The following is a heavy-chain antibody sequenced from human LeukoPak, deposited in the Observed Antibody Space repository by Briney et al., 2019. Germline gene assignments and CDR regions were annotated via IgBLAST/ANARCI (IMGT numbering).Heavy chain of an antibody. CDR2: IYYSGST. D-gene: IGHD2-2*01. Sequence: SETLSLTCTVSGGSISSYYWSWIRQPPGKGLEWIGYIYYSGSTNYNPSLKSRVTISVDTSKNQFSLKLSSVTAADTAVYYCARAPRYCSSTSCCHDAFDIWGQGTMVTVSS. CDR3: ARAPRYCSSTSCCHDAFDI. CDR1: GGSISSYY. J-gene: IGHJ3*02. V-gene: IGHV4-59*01.